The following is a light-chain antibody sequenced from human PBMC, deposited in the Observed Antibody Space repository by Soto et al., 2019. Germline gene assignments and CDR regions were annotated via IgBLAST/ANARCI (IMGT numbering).Light chain of an antibody. CDR2: GAS. Sequence: EVVLTQSPGTLSLSPGERATLSCRASQSVAANYLAWYQQKRGQAHRLLIYGASSRATGIPDRFSGSVSGTDFTLTISILEPEDFSVYYCQQYGTAPLTFGPGTKVDIK. CDR3: QQYGTAPLT. CDR1: QSVAANY. V-gene: IGKV3-20*01. J-gene: IGKJ3*01.